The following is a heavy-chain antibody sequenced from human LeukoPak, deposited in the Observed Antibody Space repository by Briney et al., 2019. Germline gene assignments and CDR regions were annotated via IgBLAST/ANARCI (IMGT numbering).Heavy chain of an antibody. CDR1: GYTFTSYY. CDR2: INPSGGST. J-gene: IGHJ4*02. CDR3: ARPQEVGGYHPDFDY. D-gene: IGHD1-26*01. Sequence: GASVKVSCKASGYTFTSYYMHWVRQAPGQGLEWMGIINPSGGSTSYAQKFQGRVTMTRDTSTSTVYMELSSLRSEDTAVYYCARPQEVGGYHPDFDYWGQGTLVTVSS. V-gene: IGHV1-46*01.